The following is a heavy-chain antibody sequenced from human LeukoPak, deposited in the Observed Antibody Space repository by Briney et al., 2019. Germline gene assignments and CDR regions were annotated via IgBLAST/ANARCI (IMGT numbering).Heavy chain of an antibody. J-gene: IGHJ6*03. CDR3: FFKQKTAYDILTGYYGDYYYYYMDV. V-gene: IGHV4-61*02. D-gene: IGHD3-9*01. Sequence: PSDTLSLTCTFSVGSISSSSYYWGWIRQPAGKRLESIGRIYTSGSTNYNPSLKSRVTMSVDTSKNQFSLKLSSVPAADKAVYFFFFKQKTAYDILTGYYGDYYYYYMDVWGKGTTVTISS. CDR2: IYTSGST. CDR1: VGSISSSSYY.